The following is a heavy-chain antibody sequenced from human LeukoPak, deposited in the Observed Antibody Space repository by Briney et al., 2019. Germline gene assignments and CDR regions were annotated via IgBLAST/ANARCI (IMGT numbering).Heavy chain of an antibody. D-gene: IGHD6-19*01. J-gene: IGHJ6*03. CDR2: IYYSGST. V-gene: IGHV4-39*01. CDR1: GGSISSSSYY. CDR3: ARRALAVAGTPNYYYYMDV. Sequence: SETLSLTCTVSGGSISSSSYYWGWIRQPPGKGQEWIGSIYYSGSTYYNPSLKSRVTISVDTSKNQFSLKLSSVTAADTAVYYCARRALAVAGTPNYYYYMDVWGKGTTVTVSS.